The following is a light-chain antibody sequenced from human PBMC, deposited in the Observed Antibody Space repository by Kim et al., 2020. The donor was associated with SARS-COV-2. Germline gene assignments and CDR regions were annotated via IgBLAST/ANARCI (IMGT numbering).Light chain of an antibody. V-gene: IGKV1-39*01. CDR2: AAS. CDR1: QSISSY. Sequence: ASVGDRVTITCRASQSISSYLNWYQQKPGTAPKLLSYAASSLQSGVPSRFSGSGSGTDFTLTISSLQPEDFATYYCQQSYSTPLTFGGGTKVDIK. J-gene: IGKJ4*01. CDR3: QQSYSTPLT.